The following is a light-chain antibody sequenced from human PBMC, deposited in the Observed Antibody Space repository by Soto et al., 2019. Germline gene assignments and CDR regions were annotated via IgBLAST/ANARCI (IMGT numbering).Light chain of an antibody. CDR1: QSVVSS. J-gene: IGKJ1*01. V-gene: IGKV3-15*01. CDR2: GAA. Sequence: EIVMTQSSATRSVSPGDRATRSCRASQSVVSSLAWFQQKPGQAPRLLIYGAATRATGIPARFSGSGSGTEFTLTISSLQSEDFAVYYCQQYHSWPAFGQGTKVDIK. CDR3: QQYHSWPA.